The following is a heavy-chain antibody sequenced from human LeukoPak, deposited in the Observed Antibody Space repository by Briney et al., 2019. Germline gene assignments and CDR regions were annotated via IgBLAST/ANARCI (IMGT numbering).Heavy chain of an antibody. CDR3: ARHLVDYDSSGYYSTMTYAFDY. CDR2: IYPGDSDT. CDR1: GYSFTSYW. D-gene: IGHD3-22*01. J-gene: IGHJ4*02. Sequence: GESLKISCKGSGYSFTSYWIGWVRQMPGKGLEWMGIIYPGDSDTRYSPSFQGQVTISADKSISTAYLQWSSLKAPDTAMYYCARHLVDYDSSGYYSTMTYAFDYWGQGTLVTVSS. V-gene: IGHV5-51*01.